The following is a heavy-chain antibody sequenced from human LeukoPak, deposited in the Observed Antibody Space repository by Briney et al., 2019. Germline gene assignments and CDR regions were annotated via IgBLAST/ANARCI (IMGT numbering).Heavy chain of an antibody. D-gene: IGHD3-10*01. CDR2: IWYDGSNK. CDR3: ARVSLLWFGNDAFDI. V-gene: IGHV3-33*08. J-gene: IGHJ3*02. Sequence: PGGSLRLSCAASGFTFSSYAMSWVRQAPGKGLEWVAVIWYDGSNKYYADSVKGRFTISRDNSKNTLYLQMNSLRAEDTAVYYCARVSLLWFGNDAFDIWGQGTMVTVSS. CDR1: GFTFSSYA.